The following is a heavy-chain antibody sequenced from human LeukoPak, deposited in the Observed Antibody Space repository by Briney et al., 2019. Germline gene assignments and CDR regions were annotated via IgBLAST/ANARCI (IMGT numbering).Heavy chain of an antibody. V-gene: IGHV4-4*02. Sequence: SSGTLSLTRAVSGGSISSSNWWSWVRQPPGKGLEWIGEIYHSGSTNYNPSLKSRVTISVDKSKNQFSLKLSSVTAADTAVYYCARGSRSTYYYDSSDPLDYWGQGTLVTVSS. CDR2: IYHSGST. CDR1: GGSISSSNW. D-gene: IGHD3-22*01. CDR3: ARGSRSTYYYDSSDPLDY. J-gene: IGHJ4*02.